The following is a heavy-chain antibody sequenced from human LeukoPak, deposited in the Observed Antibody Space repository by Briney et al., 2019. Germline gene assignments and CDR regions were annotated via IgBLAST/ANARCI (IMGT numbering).Heavy chain of an antibody. J-gene: IGHJ4*02. Sequence: PGGSLRLSCAASGFNFSSYSMNWVRQAPGKGLEWVSSISGSTTYISYADSLKGRFTISRDNAKNSLYLQMNSLRAEDTAVYYCARGLRGGLRPLGYFDYWGQGTLVTVSS. CDR3: ARGLRGGLRPLGYFDY. D-gene: IGHD5/OR15-5a*01. CDR2: ISGSTTYI. CDR1: GFNFSSYS. V-gene: IGHV3-21*06.